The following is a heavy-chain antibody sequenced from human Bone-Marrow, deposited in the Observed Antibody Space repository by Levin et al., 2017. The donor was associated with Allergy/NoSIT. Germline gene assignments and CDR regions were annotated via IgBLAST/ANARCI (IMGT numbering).Heavy chain of an antibody. CDR3: AKEEVAYDH. CDR1: GITFSNYA. V-gene: IGHV3-30*18. CDR2: ISDDGRTK. Sequence: LSLTCAASGITFSNYAIHWVRQAPGKGLEWVSIISDDGRTKYYLDSVKGRFTISRDNSKNTVYLQMNSLRPEDTAVYFCAKEEVAYDHWGQGTLVTVSS. D-gene: IGHD2-15*01. J-gene: IGHJ4*02.